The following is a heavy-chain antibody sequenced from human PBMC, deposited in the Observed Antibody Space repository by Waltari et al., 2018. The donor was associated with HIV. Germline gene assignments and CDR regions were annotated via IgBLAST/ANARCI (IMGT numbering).Heavy chain of an antibody. CDR2: RFHSGST. CDR3: ARAQENSGGLAFQL. CDR1: GYAIRSGFY. V-gene: IGHV4-38-2*02. D-gene: IGHD2-15*01. Sequence: QVQLQESGPGLVRPSETLSPNCTVSGYAIRSGFYWAWLRRPRGKGLEWLGRRFHSGSTYYNPSVKSRVTMAIDVTNNRISLNRKSVTATDTALYYCARAQENSGGLAFQLWGLGTLVTVSS. J-gene: IGHJ1*01.